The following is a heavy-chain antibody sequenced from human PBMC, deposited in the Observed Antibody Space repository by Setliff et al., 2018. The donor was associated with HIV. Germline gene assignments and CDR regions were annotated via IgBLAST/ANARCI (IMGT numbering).Heavy chain of an antibody. V-gene: IGHV1-2*02. CDR1: GYTFTNYY. CDR3: ARDTSSSY. Sequence: ASVKVSCKASGYTFTNYYMHWVRQAPGQGLEWVGWINPNSGGTNYAQKFQGRVTMTRDTSISTAYMELSRLRSDDTAVYFCARDTSSSYWGQGTPVTVSS. J-gene: IGHJ4*02. D-gene: IGHD2-2*01. CDR2: INPNSGGT.